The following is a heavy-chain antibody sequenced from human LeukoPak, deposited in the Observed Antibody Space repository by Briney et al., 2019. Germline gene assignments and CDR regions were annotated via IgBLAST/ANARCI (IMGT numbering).Heavy chain of an antibody. CDR2: ISHSGST. Sequence: SETLSLTCAVYGESFSGFYWSWIRQAPTMGLEWIGDISHSGSTTYNPSLKSRLNISVDTSKNQFSLKLSSMTAADTAVYYCARGRITMVRGASPFGGYYFDYWGQGTLVTVSS. D-gene: IGHD3-10*01. CDR1: GESFSGFY. V-gene: IGHV4-34*01. J-gene: IGHJ4*02. CDR3: ARGRITMVRGASPFGGYYFDY.